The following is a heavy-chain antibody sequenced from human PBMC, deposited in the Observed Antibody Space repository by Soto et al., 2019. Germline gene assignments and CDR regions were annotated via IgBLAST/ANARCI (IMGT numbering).Heavy chain of an antibody. V-gene: IGHV4-59*05. Sequence: SETLSLTCTVSGSSFSSYYWSWIRQPPGKGLEWIGSIYYSGSTYYNPSLKSRVTISVDTSKNQFSLKLSSVTAADTAVYYCESRTTRYYYGMDVWGQGTTVTV. J-gene: IGHJ6*02. CDR2: IYYSGST. CDR3: ESRTTRYYYGMDV. D-gene: IGHD4-4*01. CDR1: GSSFSSYY.